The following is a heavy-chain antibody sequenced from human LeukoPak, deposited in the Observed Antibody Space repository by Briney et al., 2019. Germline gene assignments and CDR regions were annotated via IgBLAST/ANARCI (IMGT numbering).Heavy chain of an antibody. V-gene: IGHV1-69*05. Sequence: SVKVSCKASGGTFTSYAISWVRQAPGQGLEWVGRIIPIFGTANYAQKFQGRVTITTDESTSTAYMELSSLRSEDTAVYYCASAMIPSEYGSIGYYYSPYDAFVFWGWGRMVTVSS. D-gene: IGHD3-22*01. CDR3: ASAMIPSEYGSIGYYYSPYDAFVF. J-gene: IGHJ3*01. CDR2: IIPIFGTA. CDR1: GGTFTSYA.